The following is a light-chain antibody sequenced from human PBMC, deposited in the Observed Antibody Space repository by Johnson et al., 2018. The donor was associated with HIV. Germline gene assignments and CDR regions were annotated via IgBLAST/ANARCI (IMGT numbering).Light chain of an antibody. CDR2: AKN. J-gene: IGLJ1*01. CDR3: GTWDSRLNVYL. CDR1: SSDMGNYA. V-gene: IGLV1-51*01. Sequence: QSVLTQPPSVSAAPGQKVTISCSGSSSDMGNYAVSWYQQLPGTAPKLLIYAKNKRPSGVPDRFSASKSGTSATLDISGLQTGDEADYYCGTWDSRLNVYLFGPGTKVTVL.